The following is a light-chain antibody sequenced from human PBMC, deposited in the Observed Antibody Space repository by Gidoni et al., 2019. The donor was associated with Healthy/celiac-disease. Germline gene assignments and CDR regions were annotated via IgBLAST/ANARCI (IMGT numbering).Light chain of an antibody. CDR2: EVS. V-gene: IGLV2-8*01. Sequence: SALTQPPSASGSPGQSVTISCTGTSSDVGGYNYVSWYQQHPGKAPKLMIYEVSNRPSGVPDRFSGSKSGNTASLTVSGLQAEDEADYYCSSYAGSNNLGVFGTGTKVTGL. CDR1: SSDVGGYNY. J-gene: IGLJ1*01. CDR3: SSYAGSNNLGV.